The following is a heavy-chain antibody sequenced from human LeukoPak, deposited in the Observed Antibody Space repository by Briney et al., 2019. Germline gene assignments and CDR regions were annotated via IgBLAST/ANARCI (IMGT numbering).Heavy chain of an antibody. Sequence: SETLSLTCAVYGGSFSGYYWSWIRQPPGKGLEWIGEINHSGSTNYNPSLKSRVTISVDTSKNQFSLKLSSVTAADTAVYYCARLGITMVRGVIGYWGQGTLVTVSS. V-gene: IGHV4-34*01. D-gene: IGHD3-10*01. CDR2: INHSGST. CDR3: ARLGITMVRGVIGY. CDR1: GGSFSGYY. J-gene: IGHJ4*02.